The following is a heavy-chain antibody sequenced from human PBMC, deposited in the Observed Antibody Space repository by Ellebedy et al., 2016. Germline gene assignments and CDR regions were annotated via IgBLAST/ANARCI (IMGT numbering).Heavy chain of an antibody. V-gene: IGHV4-59*01. CDR1: GGSISSYY. CDR3: ARANIAVAGPDY. J-gene: IGHJ4*02. D-gene: IGHD6-19*01. CDR2: IYYSGST. Sequence: SETLSLXCTVSGGSISSYYWSWIRQPPGKGLEWIGYIYYSGSTNYNPSLKSRVTISVDTSKNQFSLKLSSVTAADTAVYYCARANIAVAGPDYWGQGTLVTVSS.